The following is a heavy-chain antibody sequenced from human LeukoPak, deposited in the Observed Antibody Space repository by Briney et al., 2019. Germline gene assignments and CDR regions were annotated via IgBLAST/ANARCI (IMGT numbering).Heavy chain of an antibody. CDR3: ARLSYSTGWWAFDI. J-gene: IGHJ3*02. D-gene: IGHD6-19*01. V-gene: IGHV4-39*01. Sequence: TSETLSLTCTVSGGSIRTNNYYWGWIRQPPGKGLEWLGRIFYSGSTYNNPSLKSRVTISVDTSKNQFSLNLRSVTAADTAVYYCARLSYSTGWWAFDIWGQGTMVTASS. CDR1: GGSIRTNNYY. CDR2: IFYSGST.